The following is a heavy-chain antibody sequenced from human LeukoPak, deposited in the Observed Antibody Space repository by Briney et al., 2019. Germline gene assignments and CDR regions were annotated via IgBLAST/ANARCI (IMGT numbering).Heavy chain of an antibody. CDR1: GFTFSSYW. J-gene: IGHJ5*02. CDR3: ARCGPSSSWYRGDNWFDP. Sequence: PGGSLRLSCAASGFTFSSYWMSWVRQAPGKGLEWVANIEQDGSEKYYVDSVKGRFTISRDNAKNSLYLQMTSLRAEDTAVYYCARCGPSSSWYRGDNWFDPWGQGTLVTVSS. V-gene: IGHV3-7*01. D-gene: IGHD6-13*01. CDR2: IEQDGSEK.